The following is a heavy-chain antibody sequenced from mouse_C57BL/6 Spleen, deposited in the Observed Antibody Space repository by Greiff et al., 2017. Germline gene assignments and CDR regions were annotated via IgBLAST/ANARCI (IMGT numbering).Heavy chain of an antibody. CDR2: IDPSDSYT. CDR3: ARCSDSNYFYFDY. J-gene: IGHJ2*01. D-gene: IGHD2-5*01. V-gene: IGHV1-69*01. CDR1: GYTFTSYW. Sequence: QVQLQQPGAELVMPGASVKLSCKASGYTFTSYWMHWVKQRPGQGLEWIGEIDPSDSYTNYNQKFKGKSTLTVDKSSSTAYMQLSSLTSEDSAVYYCARCSDSNYFYFDYWGQGTTLTVSS.